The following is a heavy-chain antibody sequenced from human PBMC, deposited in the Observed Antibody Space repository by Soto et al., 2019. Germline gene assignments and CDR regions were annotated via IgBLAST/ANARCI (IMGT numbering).Heavy chain of an antibody. CDR3: ARSSGWFDP. CDR1: GFTFSNYW. D-gene: IGHD6-19*01. V-gene: IGHV3-74*01. J-gene: IGHJ5*02. Sequence: GGSLILSCAASGFTFSNYWMHWVRQAPGKGLVWVSRINSDGSSTNYADSVKGRFTISRDNAKNTLYLQMNSLRAEDTAVYYCARSSGWFDPWGQGTLVTVSS. CDR2: INSDGSST.